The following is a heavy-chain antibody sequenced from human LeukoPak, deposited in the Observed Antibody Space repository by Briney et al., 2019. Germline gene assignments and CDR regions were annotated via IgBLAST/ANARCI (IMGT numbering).Heavy chain of an antibody. CDR2: ISGGGST. D-gene: IGHD5-18*01. CDR3: AKDRAIHLVPYYLVPDI. J-gene: IGHJ3*02. Sequence: PGGSLRLSCAASGFTFSSYAMTWVRQAPGKGLEWVSAISGGGSTYYAGSVKGRFTISRDNSKNTLYLQMNSLRAEDTAIYYCAKDRAIHLVPYYLVPDIWGQGTMVTVSS. CDR1: GFTFSSYA. V-gene: IGHV3-23*01.